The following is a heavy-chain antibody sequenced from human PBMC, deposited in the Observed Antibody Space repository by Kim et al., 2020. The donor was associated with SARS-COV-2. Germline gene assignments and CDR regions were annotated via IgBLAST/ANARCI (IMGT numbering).Heavy chain of an antibody. CDR1: GYTFTSYY. CDR2: INPSGGST. CDR3: ARAARGITIFGVVMLNYYGMDV. V-gene: IGHV1-46*01. J-gene: IGHJ6*02. Sequence: ASVKVSCKASGYTFTSYYMHWVRQAPGQGLEWMGIINPSGGSTSYAQKFQGRVTMTRDTSTSTVYMELSSLRSEDTAVYYCARAARGITIFGVVMLNYYGMDVWGQGPTVTVSS. D-gene: IGHD3-3*01.